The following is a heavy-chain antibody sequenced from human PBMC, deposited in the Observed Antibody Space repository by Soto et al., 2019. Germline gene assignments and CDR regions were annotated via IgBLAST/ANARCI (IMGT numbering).Heavy chain of an antibody. Sequence: GGSLRLSCAASGFTFSSYAMSWVRQAPGKGLEWVSAISGSGGSTYYADSVKGRFTISRDNSKNTLYLQMNSLRAEDTAVYYCAKVLGRSGYPPAFDIWGQGTMVTVAS. D-gene: IGHD6-25*01. J-gene: IGHJ3*02. CDR1: GFTFSSYA. V-gene: IGHV3-23*01. CDR2: ISGSGGST. CDR3: AKVLGRSGYPPAFDI.